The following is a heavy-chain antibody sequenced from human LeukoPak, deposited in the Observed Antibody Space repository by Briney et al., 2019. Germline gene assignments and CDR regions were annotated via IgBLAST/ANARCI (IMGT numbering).Heavy chain of an antibody. V-gene: IGHV1-69*13. J-gene: IGHJ6*02. D-gene: IGHD5-18*01. CDR3: ARGYSYEYYYYGMDV. CDR1: GGTFSSYA. CDR2: IIPIFGTA. Sequence: GASVKVSCKASGGTFSSYAISWVRQAPGQGLEWMGGIIPIFGTANYAQKFQGRVTITADESTSTAYMELSSLRSEDTAVYYCARGYSYEYYYYGMDVWGQGTTVTVSS.